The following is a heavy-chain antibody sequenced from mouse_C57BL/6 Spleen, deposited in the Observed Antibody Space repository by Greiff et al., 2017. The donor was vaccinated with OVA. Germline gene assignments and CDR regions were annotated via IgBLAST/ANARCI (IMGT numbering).Heavy chain of an antibody. D-gene: IGHD2-3*01. CDR1: GYTFTSYW. V-gene: IGHV1-74*01. Sequence: VQLQQPGAELVKPGASVKVSCKASGYTFTSYWMHWVKQRPGQGLEWIGRIHPSDSDTNYNQKFKGKATLTVDKSSSTAYMQLSSLTSEDSAVYDCAINDGYYPWFAYWGQGTLVTVSA. CDR2: IHPSDSDT. J-gene: IGHJ3*01. CDR3: AINDGYYPWFAY.